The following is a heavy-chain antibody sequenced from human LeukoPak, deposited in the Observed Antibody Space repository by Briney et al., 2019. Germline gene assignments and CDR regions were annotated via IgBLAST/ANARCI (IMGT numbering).Heavy chain of an antibody. J-gene: IGHJ6*03. D-gene: IGHD5/OR15-5a*01. CDR1: GGSISSYY. Sequence: SETLSLTCTVSGGSISSYYWSWIRQPPGKGLEWIGYIYYSGSTNYNPSLKSRVTISVDTSKNQFSLKLSSVTAADTAVYYCARKVSYYYYYMDVWGKGTTVTVSS. V-gene: IGHV4-59*01. CDR2: IYYSGST. CDR3: ARKVSYYYYYMDV.